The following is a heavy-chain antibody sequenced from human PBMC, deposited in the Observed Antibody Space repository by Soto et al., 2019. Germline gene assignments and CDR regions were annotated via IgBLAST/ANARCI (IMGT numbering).Heavy chain of an antibody. CDR3: ERATGEYYYYGMDV. Sequence: QVQLVQSGAEVKKPGSSVRVSCKASGGTVSTYGINWVRQAPEEGLEWMGGIIPIFTTANYAQKFQGRVTITADESTSTAYMELSSLRSEDTAIYYCERATGEYYYYGMDVWGKGTSVTVSS. J-gene: IGHJ6*04. CDR2: IIPIFTTA. CDR1: GGTVSTYG. V-gene: IGHV1-69*01. D-gene: IGHD7-27*01.